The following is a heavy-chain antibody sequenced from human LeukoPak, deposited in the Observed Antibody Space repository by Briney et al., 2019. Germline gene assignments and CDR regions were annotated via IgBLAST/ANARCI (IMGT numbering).Heavy chain of an antibody. J-gene: IGHJ4*02. CDR2: IKQDGSET. CDR3: AGALSDFWTGYFFDS. Sequence: GGSLRLSCAVSRINFNSYWMTWVRQAPGKGLEWVANIKQDGSETYYMDSVKGRFSISRDNAKNSLYLQMNSLRAEDTAVYYCAGALSDFWTGYFFDSWGQGTLVTVSS. V-gene: IGHV3-7*01. D-gene: IGHD3/OR15-3a*01. CDR1: RINFNSYW.